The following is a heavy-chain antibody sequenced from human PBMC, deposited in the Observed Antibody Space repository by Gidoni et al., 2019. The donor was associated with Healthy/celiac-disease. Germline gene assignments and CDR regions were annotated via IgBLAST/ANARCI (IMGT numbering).Heavy chain of an antibody. Sequence: ANYAQKFQGRVTITADKSTSTPYRELSSLRSEDTAVYYCAREGGGEMATTYYYYGMDVWGQGTTVTVSS. J-gene: IGHJ6*02. D-gene: IGHD5-12*01. CDR3: AREGGGEMATTYYYYGMDV. V-gene: IGHV1-69*06. CDR2: A.